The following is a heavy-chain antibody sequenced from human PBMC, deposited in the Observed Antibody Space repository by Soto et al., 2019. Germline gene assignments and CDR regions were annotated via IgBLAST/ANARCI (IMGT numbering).Heavy chain of an antibody. Sequence: ASVKVSCKASGYTFTGYYMHWVRQAPGQGLEWMGWINPNSGGTNYAQKFQGWVTMTRDTSISTAYMELSRLRSDDTAVYYCARDLTRNYGMDVWGQGTTVTVSS. V-gene: IGHV1-2*04. J-gene: IGHJ6*02. CDR2: INPNSGGT. CDR3: ARDLTRNYGMDV. CDR1: GYTFTGYY.